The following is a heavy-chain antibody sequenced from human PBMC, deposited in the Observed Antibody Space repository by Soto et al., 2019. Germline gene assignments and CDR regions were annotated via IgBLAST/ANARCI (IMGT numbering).Heavy chain of an antibody. CDR2: IYYSGST. V-gene: IGHV4-31*03. Sequence: TLSLTCTVSGGSISSGGYYWSWIRQHPGKGLEWIGYIYYSGSTYYNPSLKSRVTISVDTSKNQFSLKLSSVTAADTAVYYCARDGLTTVVTPAWGQGTLVTVSS. J-gene: IGHJ4*02. D-gene: IGHD4-17*01. CDR3: ARDGLTTVVTPA. CDR1: GGSISSGGYY.